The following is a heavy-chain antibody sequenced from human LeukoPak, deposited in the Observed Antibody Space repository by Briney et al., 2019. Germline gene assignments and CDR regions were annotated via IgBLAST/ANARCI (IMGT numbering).Heavy chain of an antibody. V-gene: IGHV4-59*12. CDR1: GGSINSYY. CDR2: IYYSGST. Sequence: SETLSLTCTVSGGSINSYYWSWIRQPPGKGLEWIGFIYYSGSTNYNPSLKSRVTISVDTSKNQFSLKLSSVTAADTAVYYCARYYYDRNAFDIWGQGTMVTVSS. CDR3: ARYYYDRNAFDI. D-gene: IGHD3-22*01. J-gene: IGHJ3*02.